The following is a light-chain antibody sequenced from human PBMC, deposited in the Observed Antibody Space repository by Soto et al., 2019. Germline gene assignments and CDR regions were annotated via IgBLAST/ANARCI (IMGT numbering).Light chain of an antibody. J-gene: IGLJ1*01. CDR2: GVN. V-gene: IGLV2-8*01. Sequence: TSSDVGGYNYVSWYQQHPGKAPQLVIYGVNKRASGVPDRFSGSKSGNTASLTVSGLQAEDEADYYCSSYAGSNILYVFGTGTKVTVL. CDR1: SSDVGGYNY. CDR3: SSYAGSNILYV.